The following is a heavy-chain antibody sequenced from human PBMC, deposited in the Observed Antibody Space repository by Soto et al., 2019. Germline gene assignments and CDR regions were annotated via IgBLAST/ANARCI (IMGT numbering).Heavy chain of an antibody. Sequence: PGDSLKISCKGSGYGSTSYWISWVRQMPGKGLEWMGGIDPSDSYTNYSPSFQGHVTISADKSISTAYLQWSSLKASDTAMYYCARLALYFSSTSSPAILKYYYYGMDVWGQGTTVTVSS. CDR2: IDPSDSYT. J-gene: IGHJ6*02. D-gene: IGHD2-2*01. CDR1: GYGSTSYW. V-gene: IGHV5-10-1*01. CDR3: ARLALYFSSTSSPAILKYYYYGMDV.